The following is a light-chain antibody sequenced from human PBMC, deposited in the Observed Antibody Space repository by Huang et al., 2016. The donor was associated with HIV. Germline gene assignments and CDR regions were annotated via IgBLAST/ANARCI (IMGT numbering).Light chain of an antibody. CDR2: DIS. J-gene: IGKJ4*01. CDR3: LQYVGSPLT. Sequence: DIVLTQSPATLSLSPGERATLSCRADQTIGGSHLAWYRHRPGQAPKLLIYDISNRATGIPDRFSGSGSGTDFSLTITGLEPEDFGLYYCLQYVGSPLTLGGGTKVEIK. V-gene: IGKV3-20*01. CDR1: QTIGGSH.